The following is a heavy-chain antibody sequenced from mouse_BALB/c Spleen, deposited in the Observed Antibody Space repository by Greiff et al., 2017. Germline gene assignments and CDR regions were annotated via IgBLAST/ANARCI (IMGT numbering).Heavy chain of an antibody. Sequence: DVMLVESGGGLVQPGGSRKLSCAASGFSFSSFGMHWVRQAPEKGLEWVAYISSGSSTIYYADTVKGRFTISRDNTKNTLCLQMTSLRSEDTAMYYCARSGHYGNNGGAMDYWGQGTSVTGSS. D-gene: IGHD2-1*01. J-gene: IGHJ4*01. CDR2: ISSGSSTI. V-gene: IGHV5-17*02. CDR1: GFSFSSFG. CDR3: ARSGHYGNNGGAMDY.